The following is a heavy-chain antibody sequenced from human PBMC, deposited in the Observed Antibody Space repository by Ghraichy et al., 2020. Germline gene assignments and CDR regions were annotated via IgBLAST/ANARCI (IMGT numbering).Heavy chain of an antibody. CDR2: ISDNSINI. D-gene: IGHD3-3*01. J-gene: IGHJ4*02. V-gene: IGHV3-21*04. CDR1: GFTFSRFS. Sequence: GGSLRLSCAASGFTFSRFSLTWVRQAPGKALEWVSCISDNSINIYYVDSVKGRFTISRDNAKNTVYLHIHSLRAEDTAVYYCAKNVGVVSLLDHWGQGTLVTVSS. CDR3: AKNVGVVSLLDH.